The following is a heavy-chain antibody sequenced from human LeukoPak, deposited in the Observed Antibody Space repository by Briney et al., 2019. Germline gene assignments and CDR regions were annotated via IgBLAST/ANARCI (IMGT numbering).Heavy chain of an antibody. Sequence: GGSLRLSCAASGFTVSKYDMHWVRQATGKGLEWVSAIGIVGDTYYRGSVKGRFTISRENAKNSLYLQMNSLRAGDTAVYYCARAVAGSFGDFDYWGQGTLVTVSS. J-gene: IGHJ4*02. V-gene: IGHV3-13*01. CDR1: GFTVSKYD. CDR2: IGIVGDT. CDR3: ARAVAGSFGDFDY. D-gene: IGHD3-16*01.